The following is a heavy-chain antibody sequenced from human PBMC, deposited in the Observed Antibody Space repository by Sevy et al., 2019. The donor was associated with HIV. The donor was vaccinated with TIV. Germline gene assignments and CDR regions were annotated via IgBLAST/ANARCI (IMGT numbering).Heavy chain of an antibody. CDR1: GGTFSSYA. J-gene: IGHJ6*02. V-gene: IGHV1-69*13. CDR3: AREDYYDSSGYYPYYYYGMDV. CDR2: IIPIFGTA. D-gene: IGHD3-22*01. Sequence: ASVKVSCKASGGTFSSYAISWVRQAPGQGLEWMGGIIPIFGTANYAQKFQGRVTITADESTSTAYMELSSLRSEDTAVYYCAREDYYDSSGYYPYYYYGMDVWGQRTTVTVSS.